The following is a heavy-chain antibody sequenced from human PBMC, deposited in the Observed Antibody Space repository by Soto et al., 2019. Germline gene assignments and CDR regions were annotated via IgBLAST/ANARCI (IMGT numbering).Heavy chain of an antibody. J-gene: IGHJ4*02. CDR3: ARYCSGGSCYRTSYQFDY. CDR1: GYSFSSYW. CDR2: IYPGDSDT. D-gene: IGHD2-15*01. Sequence: ESRKISCKVSGYSFSSYWIGWVRQMPGQGPEWMGIIYPGDSDTRYSPSFQGQVTISADKSISTAYLQWSSLKASDTAMYYCARYCSGGSCYRTSYQFDYWGQGTLVTVSS. V-gene: IGHV5-51*01.